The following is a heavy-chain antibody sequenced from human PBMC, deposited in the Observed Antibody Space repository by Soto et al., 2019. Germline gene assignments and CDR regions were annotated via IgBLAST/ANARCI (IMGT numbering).Heavy chain of an antibody. D-gene: IGHD1-26*01. CDR1: GFAFNSAA. J-gene: IGHJ4*02. CDR2: ITVAGGGT. V-gene: IGHV3-23*01. Sequence: EVQLLESGGGLVQPGGSLRLSCAASGFAFNSAAMAWVRQTPGKGLQWVSAITVAGGGTYYADSVKGRFAISRDNSKKTLYLEMNSLSDEDTALYFCAKWPPSPIMGVTSYWGQGTLVTVSS. CDR3: AKWPPSPIMGVTSY.